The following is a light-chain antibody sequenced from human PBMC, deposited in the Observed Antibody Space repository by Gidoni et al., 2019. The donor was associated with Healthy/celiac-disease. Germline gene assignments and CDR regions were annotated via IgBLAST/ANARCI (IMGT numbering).Light chain of an antibody. CDR1: QSLLHSNGYNY. CDR3: MQALQTPYT. CDR2: LGS. V-gene: IGKV2-28*01. Sequence: EIVMTQSPLSLPVTPGEPASISCRSSQSLLHSNGYNYLDWYLQKPGQSPQLLIYLGSNRASGVPDRFSGSGSGTDFTLKLSRVEAEDVGVYYCMQALQTPYTFGQGTKLEIK. J-gene: IGKJ2*01.